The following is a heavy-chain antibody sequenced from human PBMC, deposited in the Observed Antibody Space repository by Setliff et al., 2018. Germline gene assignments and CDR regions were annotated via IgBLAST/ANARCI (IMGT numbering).Heavy chain of an antibody. CDR2: TSNLGIT. D-gene: IGHD3-9*01. V-gene: IGHV4-59*12. CDR1: GGPISSYF. J-gene: IGHJ4*02. Sequence: PSETLSLTCTVSGGPISSYFWSWIRQSPGKGLEWIGNTSNLGITSYNPSLKGRVTISVDTSKSQFSLKLTSVTAADTAVYYCARAPRYFDPTGSYFDYWGQGTLVTVSS. CDR3: ARAPRYFDPTGSYFDY.